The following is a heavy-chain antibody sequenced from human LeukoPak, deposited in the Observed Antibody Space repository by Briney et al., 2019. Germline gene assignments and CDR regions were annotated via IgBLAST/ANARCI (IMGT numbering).Heavy chain of an antibody. CDR2: IYHSGST. V-gene: IGHV4-38-2*01. CDR3: ARHRYYYDSSGYAFDQ. J-gene: IGHJ4*02. D-gene: IGHD3-22*01. CDR1: GYSISSGDY. Sequence: SETLSLTCAVSGYSISSGDYWGWIRQSPGKGLEWIGSIYHSGSTYYNPSLKSRVTISVDTSKNQFSLKLSSVTAADTAVYYGARHRYYYDSSGYAFDQWGQGTLVTVSS.